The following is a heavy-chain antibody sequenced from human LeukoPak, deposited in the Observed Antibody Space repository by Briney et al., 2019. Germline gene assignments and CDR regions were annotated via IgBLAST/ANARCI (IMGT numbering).Heavy chain of an antibody. D-gene: IGHD2-15*01. CDR2: IKPDGSER. J-gene: IGHJ6*02. CDR1: GFSFSSYW. Sequence: GGSLRLSCAASGFSFSSYWMSWVRQAPGKGLEWVANIKPDGSERDYVDSVKGRFTISRDNAKNSLYLQMNSLRAEDTAVYYCAKALKRIYYYGMDVWGQGTTVTVSS. V-gene: IGHV3-7*05. CDR3: AKALKRIYYYGMDV.